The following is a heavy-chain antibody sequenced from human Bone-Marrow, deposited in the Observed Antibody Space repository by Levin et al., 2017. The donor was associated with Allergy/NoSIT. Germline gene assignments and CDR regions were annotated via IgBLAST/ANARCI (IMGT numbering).Heavy chain of an antibody. J-gene: IGHJ4*02. D-gene: IGHD4-23*01. CDR1: GFTFSTYW. Sequence: SCAASGFTFSTYWMHWVRQAPGKGLVWVSRLKSDGSGTSYADSVKGRFTISRDNAKSTLYLQMNSLRVEDTGLYYCVAGGNSGYWGQGTLVTVSS. CDR2: LKSDGSGT. CDR3: VAGGNSGY. V-gene: IGHV3-74*01.